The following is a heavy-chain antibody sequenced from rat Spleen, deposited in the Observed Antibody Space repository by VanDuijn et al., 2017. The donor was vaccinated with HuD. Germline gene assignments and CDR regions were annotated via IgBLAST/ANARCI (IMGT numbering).Heavy chain of an antibody. D-gene: IGHD2-1*01. CDR2: IRYDGSRT. J-gene: IGHJ3*01. CDR3: VRFVFRYDRGWFAY. CDR1: GFTFSDYY. V-gene: IGHV5-29*01. Sequence: EVQLVESDGGLVQPGRSLKLSCAASGFTFSDYYMAWVRQAPTKGLEWVATIRYDGSRTYYRDSVKGRFTISRDNAKSTLYLQMDSLRSEDTATYYVVRFVFRYDRGWFAYWGQGTLVTVSS.